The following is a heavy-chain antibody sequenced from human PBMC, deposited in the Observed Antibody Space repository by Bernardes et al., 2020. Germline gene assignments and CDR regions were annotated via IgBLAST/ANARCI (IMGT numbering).Heavy chain of an antibody. CDR2: INSDGSST. V-gene: IGHV3-74*01. D-gene: IGHD3-9*01. CDR1: GFTFSSYW. Sequence: GGSLRLSRAASGFTFSSYWMHWVRQAPGKGLVWVSRINSDGSSTSYADSVKGRFTISRDNAKNTLYLQMNSLRAEDTAVYYCARGGLRGVLRYFDWLFSMGYWGQGTLVTVSS. CDR3: ARGGLRGVLRYFDWLFSMGY. J-gene: IGHJ4*02.